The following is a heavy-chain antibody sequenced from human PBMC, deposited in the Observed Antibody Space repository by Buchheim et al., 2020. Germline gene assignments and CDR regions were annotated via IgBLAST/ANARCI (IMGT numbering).Heavy chain of an antibody. Sequence: QVQLQESGPGLVKPSGTLSLTCAVSGGSIDSNNWWSWVRQPPGEGLEWIGEIFHSGSTHYSPSLKSRLTMSVDKSTNQFSLKLTSVTAADTAVYYCARSDYYSFDYWGQGTL. CDR1: GGSIDSNNW. D-gene: IGHD3-3*01. CDR3: ARSDYYSFDY. J-gene: IGHJ4*02. CDR2: IFHSGST. V-gene: IGHV4-4*02.